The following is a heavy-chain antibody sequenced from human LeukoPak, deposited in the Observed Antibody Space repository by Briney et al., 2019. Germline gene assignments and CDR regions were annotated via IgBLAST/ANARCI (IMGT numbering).Heavy chain of an antibody. CDR1: GGSISSRSDY. CDR2: LDSSGST. D-gene: IGHD4-23*01. V-gene: IGHV4-39*01. J-gene: IGHJ6*03. Sequence: SETLSLTCTVSGGSISSRSDYWGWIRQTPGKGLEWIGNLDSSGSTYYNPSLKSRVTISVGTSKNQFSLNLRSVTAADTAIYFCSRSHDYGGLYFYYYMDVWGQGTKVTVSS. CDR3: SRSHDYGGLYFYYYMDV.